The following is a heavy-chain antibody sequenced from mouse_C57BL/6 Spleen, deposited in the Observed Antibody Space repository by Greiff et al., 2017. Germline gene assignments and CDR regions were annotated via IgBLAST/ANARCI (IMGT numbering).Heavy chain of an antibody. CDR2: IWSGGST. CDR1: GFSLTSYG. CDR3: ARNYPITTVSGVAMDY. V-gene: IGHV2-2*01. J-gene: IGHJ4*01. Sequence: QVQLKESGPGLVQPSQSLSITCTVSGFSLTSYGVHWVRQSPGKGLEWLGVIWSGGSTDYNAAFISRLSISKDNPKSQVFFKMNSLQADDTAIYYGARNYPITTVSGVAMDYWGQGTSVTVSS. D-gene: IGHD1-1*01.